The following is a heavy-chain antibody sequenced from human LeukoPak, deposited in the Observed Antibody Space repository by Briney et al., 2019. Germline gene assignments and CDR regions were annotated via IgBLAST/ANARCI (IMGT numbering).Heavy chain of an antibody. V-gene: IGHV3-74*01. CDR2: INSDGSST. D-gene: IGHD3-10*01. Sequence: PGGSLRLSCAASGFTFSSYWMHWVRQAPGKGLVWVSRINSDGSSTSYADSVKGRFTISRDNAKNTLYLQMNSLRAEDTAVYYCASSWFRPPYYFDYWGQGTLVTVSS. CDR1: GFTFSSYW. J-gene: IGHJ4*02. CDR3: ASSWFRPPYYFDY.